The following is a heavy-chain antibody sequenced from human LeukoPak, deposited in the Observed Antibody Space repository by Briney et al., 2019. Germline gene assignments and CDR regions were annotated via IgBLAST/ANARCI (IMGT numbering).Heavy chain of an antibody. CDR3: AKLGMVRGVTTPY. Sequence: GGSLRLSCAASGFTFSSYAMSWVRQAPGKGLEWVPAISGSGGSTYYADSVKGRFTISRDNSKNTLYLQMNSLRAEDTAVYYCAKLGMVRGVTTPYWGQGTLVTVSS. CDR1: GFTFSSYA. D-gene: IGHD3-10*01. V-gene: IGHV3-23*01. J-gene: IGHJ4*02. CDR2: ISGSGGST.